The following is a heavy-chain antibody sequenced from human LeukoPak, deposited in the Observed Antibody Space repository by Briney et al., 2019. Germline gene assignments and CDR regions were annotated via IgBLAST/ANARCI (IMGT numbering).Heavy chain of an antibody. CDR3: ARHRDGYYFDY. D-gene: IGHD2-21*02. J-gene: IGHJ4*02. CDR2: GHTSGIT. Sequence: PSETQSLTCTVSGGSISGYYWSWIRQPARKGLEWIGRGHTSGITNYNASLQSRVTMSVDTPKNQLSLKLNSVTAADTAVYFCARHRDGYYFDYWGQGTLVTVTS. V-gene: IGHV4-4*07. CDR1: GGSISGYY.